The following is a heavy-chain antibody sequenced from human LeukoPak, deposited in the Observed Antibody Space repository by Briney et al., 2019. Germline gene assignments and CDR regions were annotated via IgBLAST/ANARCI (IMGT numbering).Heavy chain of an antibody. Sequence: ASVKVSCKASGYTFTSYGISWVRQAPGQGLEWMGWISAYNGNTNYAQKLQGRVTMTTDTSTSTAYMELRSLRSDDTAVYYCARVADSWGNDHYYGMDVWGQGTTVTVSS. CDR1: GYTFTSYG. CDR3: ARVADSWGNDHYYGMDV. D-gene: IGHD3-16*01. CDR2: ISAYNGNT. V-gene: IGHV1-18*01. J-gene: IGHJ6*02.